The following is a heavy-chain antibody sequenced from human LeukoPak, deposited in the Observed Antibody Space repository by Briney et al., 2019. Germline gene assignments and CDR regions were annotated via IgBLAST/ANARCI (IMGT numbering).Heavy chain of an antibody. CDR1: GGSISSYY. J-gene: IGHJ4*02. Sequence: SERHSLTCTVSGGSISSYYWSWTRQPPGKGLEWIGYIYYSGSTNYNPSLKSRVTISVDTSKKQFSLKLSSVTAAATAVYYCAGESGDYGDLDHWGQGTLVTVSS. V-gene: IGHV4-59*01. D-gene: IGHD4-17*01. CDR3: AGESGDYGDLDH. CDR2: IYYSGST.